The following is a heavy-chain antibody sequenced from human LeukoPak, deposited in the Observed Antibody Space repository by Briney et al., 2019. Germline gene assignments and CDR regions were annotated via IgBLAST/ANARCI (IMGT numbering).Heavy chain of an antibody. CDR1: GASISSTSDY. J-gene: IGHJ4*02. CDR3: VRQKQHCDGGSCFPPDC. CDR2: IYYSGRA. D-gene: IGHD2-15*01. V-gene: IGHV4-39*01. Sequence: PSETLSLTCTVSGASISSTSDYWGWIRQPPGKGLEWIGTIYYSGRAYHNPSLRSRLTISVDTSKNQFSLKLNSMTATDTAIYYCVRQKQHCDGGSCFPPDCWGQRTLVTVSS.